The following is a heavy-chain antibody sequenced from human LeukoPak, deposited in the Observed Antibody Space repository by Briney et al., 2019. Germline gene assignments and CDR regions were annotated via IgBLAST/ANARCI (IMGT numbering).Heavy chain of an antibody. CDR2: IWYDGSNK. J-gene: IGHJ3*02. CDR1: GFTFSSYG. CDR3: AKDILGYCSGGSCFRDAFDI. V-gene: IGHV3-33*06. Sequence: GRSLRLSCAASGFTFSSYGMHWVRQAPGKGLEWVAVIWYDGSNKYYADSVKGRFTISRDNSKNTLYLQMNSLRAEDTAVYYCAKDILGYCSGGSCFRDAFDIWGQGTMVTVSS. D-gene: IGHD2-15*01.